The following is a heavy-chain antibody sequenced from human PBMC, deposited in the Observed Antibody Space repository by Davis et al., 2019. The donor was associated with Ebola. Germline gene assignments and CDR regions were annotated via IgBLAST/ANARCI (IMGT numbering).Heavy chain of an antibody. D-gene: IGHD1-26*01. J-gene: IGHJ4*02. CDR3: ARAVGLYRRLYFDH. V-gene: IGHV4-34*01. Sequence: SETLSLTCAVYGGSFSGYYWSWIRQPPGKGLEWIGEINHSGSTNYNPSLKSRVTISMDTSKNQFSLKVRSVTAADTAMYYCARAVGLYRRLYFDHWGQGNLVTVSS. CDR2: INHSGST. CDR1: GGSFSGYY.